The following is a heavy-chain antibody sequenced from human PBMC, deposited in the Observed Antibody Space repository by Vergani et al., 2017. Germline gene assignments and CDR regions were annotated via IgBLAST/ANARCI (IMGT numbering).Heavy chain of an antibody. CDR2: IYYSGST. V-gene: IGHV4-59*01. CDR1: GGSISSYY. Sequence: QVQLQESGPGLVKPSETLSLTCTVSGGSISSYYWSWIRQPPGKGLEWIGYIYYSGSTNYNPSLKSRVTISVDTSKNQFSRKLSSVTAADTAVYYCATAMANFSYCYYMDVWGKGTTVTVSS. J-gene: IGHJ6*03. D-gene: IGHD3-10*01. CDR3: ATAMANFSYCYYMDV.